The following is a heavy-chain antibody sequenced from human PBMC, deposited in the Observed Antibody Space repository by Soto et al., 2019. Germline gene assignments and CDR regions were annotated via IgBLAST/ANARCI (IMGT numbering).Heavy chain of an antibody. CDR1: GGSFSGYY. CDR2: INHSGST. Sequence: SETLSLTCAVYGGSFSGYYWSWIRQPPGKGLEWIGEINHSGSTNYNPSLKSRVTISVDTSKNQFSLKLSSVTAADTAVYYCASPQRVAATSDKWFDPWGQGTLVNVS. CDR3: ASPQRVAATSDKWFDP. J-gene: IGHJ5*02. D-gene: IGHD2-15*01. V-gene: IGHV4-34*01.